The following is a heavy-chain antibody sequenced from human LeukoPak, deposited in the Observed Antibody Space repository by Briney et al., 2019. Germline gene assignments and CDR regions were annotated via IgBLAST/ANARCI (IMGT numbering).Heavy chain of an antibody. D-gene: IGHD6-6*01. CDR1: GYTFTNYY. CDR2: INPTGGNT. V-gene: IGHV1-46*01. J-gene: IGHJ4*02. CDR3: ARGEFSGSGPFFDY. Sequence: ASVKVSCKASGYTFTNYYMHWVRQAPGQGLEWMGIINPTGGNTGYAQKFQGRVTMARDTSTNTVYMELSSLASEDTAIYYCARGEFSGSGPFFDYWGQGTLVTVSS.